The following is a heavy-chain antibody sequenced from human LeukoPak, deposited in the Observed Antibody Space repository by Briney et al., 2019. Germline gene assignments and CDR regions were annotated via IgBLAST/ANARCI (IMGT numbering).Heavy chain of an antibody. V-gene: IGHV3-23*01. D-gene: IGHD2/OR15-2a*01. CDR1: GVAFMSCS. J-gene: IGHJ4*02. CDR3: ASRPLSNMGPLDY. Sequence: GSLRLSCAASGVAFMSCSMPRVLQAPGKGLEWVASITGDGTRTYYTDSVKGRFTISRDNSENTLYLQMNSLRADETAIYYCASRPLSNMGPLDYWGQGTLVTVST. CDR2: ITGDGTRT.